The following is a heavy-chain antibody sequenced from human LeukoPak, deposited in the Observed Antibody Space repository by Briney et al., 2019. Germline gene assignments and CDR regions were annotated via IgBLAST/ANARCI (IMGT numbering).Heavy chain of an antibody. D-gene: IGHD3-9*01. CDR2: ISGSSSYI. V-gene: IGHV3-21*01. CDR1: GFTFSSYS. J-gene: IGHJ6*02. CDR3: ARSLRYFDYYYYGMDV. Sequence: GGSLRLSCAASGFTFSSYSMNWVRQAPGKGLEWVSSISGSSSYIYYADSVKGRFTISRDNAKNSLYLQMNSLRAEDTAVYYCARSLRYFDYYYYGMDVWGQGTTVTVSS.